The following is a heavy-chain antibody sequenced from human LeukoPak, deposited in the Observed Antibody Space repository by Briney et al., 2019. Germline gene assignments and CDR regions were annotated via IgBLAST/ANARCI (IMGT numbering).Heavy chain of an antibody. CDR3: AKDIYGSGTYYLDY. Sequence: GGSLRLSCAASGLTFSSYAMTWVRQAPGKGLEWVSGISGSGGITYYADSVKGRFTTSRDNSKNTLYLQMNSLRAEDTAVYYCAKDIYGSGTYYLDYWGQGTLVTVSS. D-gene: IGHD3-10*01. CDR1: GLTFSSYA. V-gene: IGHV3-23*01. J-gene: IGHJ4*02. CDR2: ISGSGGIT.